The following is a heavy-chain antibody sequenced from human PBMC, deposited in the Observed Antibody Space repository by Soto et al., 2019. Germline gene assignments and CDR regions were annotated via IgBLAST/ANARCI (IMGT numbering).Heavy chain of an antibody. CDR2: INHSGST. J-gene: IGHJ6*02. V-gene: IGHV4-34*01. Sequence: QVQLQQWGAGLLKPSETLSLTCAVYGGSFSGYYWSWIRQPPGKGLEWIGEINHSGSTNYNPSLKSRVTISVETSKNQFSLKLSSVTAADTAVYYCARGGGGSYSHHYYYYYGMDVWGQGTTVTVSS. D-gene: IGHD1-26*01. CDR1: GGSFSGYY. CDR3: ARGGGGSYSHHYYYYYGMDV.